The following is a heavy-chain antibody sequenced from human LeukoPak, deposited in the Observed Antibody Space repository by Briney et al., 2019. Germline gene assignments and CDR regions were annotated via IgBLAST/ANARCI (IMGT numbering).Heavy chain of an antibody. Sequence: ASVTVSCKASGYTFTSYDINWVRQAPGQGLEWMGWMNPNSGDAGSAQRLQGRVTMTRDTSISTAYMELSSLRFEDTAVYYCARWGGNHLDTDFDYWGQGTLVTVSS. CDR3: ARWGGNHLDTDFDY. D-gene: IGHD1-14*01. J-gene: IGHJ4*02. CDR1: GYTFTSYD. CDR2: MNPNSGDA. V-gene: IGHV1-8*01.